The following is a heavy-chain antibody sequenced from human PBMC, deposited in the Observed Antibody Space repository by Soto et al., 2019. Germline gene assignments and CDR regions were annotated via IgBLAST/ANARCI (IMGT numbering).Heavy chain of an antibody. J-gene: IGHJ4*02. CDR3: AKGVGGGDYCDY. Sequence: QVQLVESGGGVVQPGRSLRLSCAASGFTFSSYGMHWVRQAPGKGLEWVAVISYDGSNKYYADSVKGRFTISRDNSKNTLYLRMNSLRAEDTAVYCCAKGVGGGDYCDYWGQGTLVTVSS. CDR2: ISYDGSNK. D-gene: IGHD3-16*01. CDR1: GFTFSSYG. V-gene: IGHV3-30*18.